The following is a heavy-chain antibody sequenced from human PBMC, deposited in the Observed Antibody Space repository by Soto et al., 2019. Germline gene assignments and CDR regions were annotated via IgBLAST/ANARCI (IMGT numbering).Heavy chain of an antibody. V-gene: IGHV5-51*01. CDR1: GYSFTSYW. D-gene: IGHD2-15*01. CDR2: IYPGDSDT. J-gene: IGHJ4*02. Sequence: ESLKISCKGSGYSFTSYWIGRVRQMPGKGLEWMGIIYPGDSDTRYSPSFQGQVTISADKSISTAYLQWSSLKASDTAMYYCARRLGYCSGGSCSSYYFDYWGQGTLVTVSS. CDR3: ARRLGYCSGGSCSSYYFDY.